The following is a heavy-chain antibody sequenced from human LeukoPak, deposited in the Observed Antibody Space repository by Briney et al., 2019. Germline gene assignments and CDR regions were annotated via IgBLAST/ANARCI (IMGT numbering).Heavy chain of an antibody. CDR2: ISYDGSNK. V-gene: IGHV3-30*18. CDR1: GFTFSSYG. J-gene: IGHJ4*02. Sequence: GGSLRLSCAASGFTFSSYGKHWVRQAPGKGLEWVAVISYDGSNKYYADSVKGRFTISRDNSKNTLYLQMNSLRAEDTAVYYCAKDYYDSSGIFDYWGQGTLVTVSS. CDR3: AKDYYDSSGIFDY. D-gene: IGHD3-22*01.